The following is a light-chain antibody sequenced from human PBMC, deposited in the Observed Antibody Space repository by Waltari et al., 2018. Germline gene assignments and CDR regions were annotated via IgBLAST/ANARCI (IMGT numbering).Light chain of an antibody. CDR3: ATWDDSLSGPV. CDR2: HDD. V-gene: IGLV1-36*01. J-gene: IGLJ2*01. Sequence: QSVLTQPPSVSEAPRQRVTISCSGSSSNIGNNAVNWYQHLPGRAPRLLIYHDDPLPSGVSDRFSGSRSGTSASLATSGLQPDDEADFYCATWDDSLSGPVFGGGTKLTVL. CDR1: SSNIGNNA.